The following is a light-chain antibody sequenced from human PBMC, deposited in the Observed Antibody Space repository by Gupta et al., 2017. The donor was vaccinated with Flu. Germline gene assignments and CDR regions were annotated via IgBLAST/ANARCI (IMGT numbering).Light chain of an antibody. V-gene: IGLV1-47*01. J-gene: IGLJ2*01. CDR3: AAWDDSLSGS. Sequence: QSVLTQPPSASGTPGQSVTISCSGSRANIGAYFVYWYQQFPGRAPTLLIYKNNQRPSGVPERFSGSKSDTSASLAISGLRPEDEADYYCAAWDDSLSGSFGGGTRLTVL. CDR2: KNN. CDR1: RANIGAYF.